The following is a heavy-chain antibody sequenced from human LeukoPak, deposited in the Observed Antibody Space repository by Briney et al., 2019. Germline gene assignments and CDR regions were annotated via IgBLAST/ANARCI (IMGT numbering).Heavy chain of an antibody. D-gene: IGHD4-17*01. Sequence: SETLSLTCTVSTGSISNSSYYWGWFRQPPGKGLEWIGSIYYSGDTYSTPSLKSRVAISLDTSNNQFSLSLSSVTAADTAVYYCAREVNSGDYGDNAFDIWGQGTMVTVSS. CDR3: AREVNSGDYGDNAFDI. CDR2: IYYSGDT. J-gene: IGHJ3*02. CDR1: TGSISNSSYY. V-gene: IGHV4-39*07.